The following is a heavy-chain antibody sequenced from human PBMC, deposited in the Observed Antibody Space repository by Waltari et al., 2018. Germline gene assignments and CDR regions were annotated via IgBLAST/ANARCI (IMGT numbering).Heavy chain of an antibody. CDR2: MSSSGXT. J-gene: IGHJ3*02. D-gene: IGHD1-26*01. CDR1: GSISSTTYY. Sequence: QXXXSGPGLVKPSETLSLTCTVSGSISSTTYYWGWIRQPPGKGLEWIGSMSSSGXTYYNPSLKSRVTISVDTSKNQFSLRLSSVTAADTAVYYCARRSRGSGSYAFGAFDIWGQGTMVIVSS. CDR3: ARRSRGSGSYAFGAFDI. V-gene: IGHV4-39*01.